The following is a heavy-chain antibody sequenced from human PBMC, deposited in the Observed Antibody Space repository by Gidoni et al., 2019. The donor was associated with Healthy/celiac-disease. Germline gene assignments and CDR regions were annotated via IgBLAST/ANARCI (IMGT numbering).Heavy chain of an antibody. D-gene: IGHD5-18*01. CDR1: GFPFSSDG. CDR2: ISYDGSNK. Sequence: QVQLVESGGGVVQPGRSLRLSCAASGFPFSSDGMHWVRQAPGKGLEWVAVISYDGSNKYYADSVKGRFTISRDNSKNTLYLQMNSLRAEDTAVYYCAKDQSRGYSLYFDYWGQGTLVTVSS. V-gene: IGHV3-30*18. J-gene: IGHJ4*02. CDR3: AKDQSRGYSLYFDY.